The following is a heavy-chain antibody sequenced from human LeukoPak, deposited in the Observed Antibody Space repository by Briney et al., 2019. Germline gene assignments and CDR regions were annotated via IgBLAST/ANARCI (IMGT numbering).Heavy chain of an antibody. J-gene: IGHJ6*03. V-gene: IGHV1-46*01. Sequence: GASVKVSCKASGYTFTSYYMHWVRQAPGQGLEWMGIINPSGGSTSYAQKFQGRVTITADKSTSTAYMELSSLRSEDTAVYYCARVNGYEWDRHNYYYYYYMDVWGKGTTVTVSS. CDR2: INPSGGST. D-gene: IGHD5-12*01. CDR3: ARVNGYEWDRHNYYYYYYMDV. CDR1: GYTFTSYY.